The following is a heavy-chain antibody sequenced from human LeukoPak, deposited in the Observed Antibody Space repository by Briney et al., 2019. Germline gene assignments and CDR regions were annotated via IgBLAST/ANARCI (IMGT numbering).Heavy chain of an antibody. CDR3: ARASGIYGSGWYFDY. CDR1: GFTFNNYV. J-gene: IGHJ4*02. CDR2: INGGGYNT. V-gene: IGHV3-23*01. Sequence: GGSLRLSCAASGFTFNNYVMSWVRQPPGKGLEWVSTINGGGYNTYYAHSVKGRFTISRDNSKNTLSLQVNTLRAEDTAVYYCARASGIYGSGWYFDYWGQGTLVTVSS. D-gene: IGHD6-19*01.